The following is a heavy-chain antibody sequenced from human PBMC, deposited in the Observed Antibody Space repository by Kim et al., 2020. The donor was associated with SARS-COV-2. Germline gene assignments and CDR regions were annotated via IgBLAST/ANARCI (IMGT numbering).Heavy chain of an antibody. CDR2: ISYSGST. Sequence: SETLSLTCTVSGGSISSYYWTWIRQPPGKGLEWIGYISYSGSTNCNPSLKSRVTISVDTSKNQFSLRLTSVTAADTAVYYCAKSGGSPAHWFDPWGQGTLVIVSS. V-gene: IGHV4-59*13. CDR1: GGSISSYY. J-gene: IGHJ5*02. D-gene: IGHD2-15*01. CDR3: AKSGGSPAHWFDP.